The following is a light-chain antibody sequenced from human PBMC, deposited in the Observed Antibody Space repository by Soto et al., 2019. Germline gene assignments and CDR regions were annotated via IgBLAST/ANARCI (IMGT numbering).Light chain of an antibody. CDR2: GNS. CDR3: QSYDSSLSGWV. J-gene: IGLJ3*02. V-gene: IGLV1-40*01. Sequence: QSVLTQPPSVSGAPGQRVTISCTGSSSNIGAGYDVHWYQQLPGTAPKLLIYGNSNRPSGVPDRFSGPKSGTSASLAITGLRAEDEADYSCQSYDSSLSGWVFGGGTKLTVL. CDR1: SSNIGAGYD.